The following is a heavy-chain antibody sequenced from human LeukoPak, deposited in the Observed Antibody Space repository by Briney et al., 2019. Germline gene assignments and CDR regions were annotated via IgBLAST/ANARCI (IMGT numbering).Heavy chain of an antibody. CDR1: GFTFSSYS. Sequence: GGSLRLSCAASGFTFSSYSMNWVRQAPGKGLEWVSYISSSSSTIYYADSVKGRFTISRDNAKNSLYLQMNSLRAEDTAVYYCAGLGSSPRFDDWGQGTLVTVSS. J-gene: IGHJ4*02. CDR2: ISSSSSTI. D-gene: IGHD6-6*01. V-gene: IGHV3-48*04. CDR3: AGLGSSPRFDD.